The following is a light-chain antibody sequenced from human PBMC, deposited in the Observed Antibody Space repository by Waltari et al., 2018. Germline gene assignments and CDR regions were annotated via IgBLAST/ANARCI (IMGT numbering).Light chain of an antibody. CDR3: QSADISTSSLI. CDR1: VLSKRF. V-gene: IGLV3-25*03. Sequence: SSGLTQPPSVSVSPGQTTRITCSGDVLSKRFAYWYQHKSGQAPLLLIFKDSERPSGIPERFSGSSSGTTVTLTISGVQPEVEADYYCQSADISTSSLIFAGGTKLTVL. CDR2: KDS. J-gene: IGLJ2*01.